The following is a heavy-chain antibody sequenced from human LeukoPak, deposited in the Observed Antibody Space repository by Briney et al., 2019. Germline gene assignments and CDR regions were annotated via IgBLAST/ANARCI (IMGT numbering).Heavy chain of an antibody. J-gene: IGHJ4*02. CDR2: IYYSGST. CDR3: ARGPSYGSGVAY. CDR1: GGSISSSSYY. D-gene: IGHD3-10*01. Sequence: SETLSLTCTVSGGSISSSSYYWGWIRQPPGKGLEWIGSIYYSGSTYYNPSLKSRVTISVDTSKNQFSLKLSSVTAADTAVYYCARGPSYGSGVAYWGQGTLVTVSS. V-gene: IGHV4-39*07.